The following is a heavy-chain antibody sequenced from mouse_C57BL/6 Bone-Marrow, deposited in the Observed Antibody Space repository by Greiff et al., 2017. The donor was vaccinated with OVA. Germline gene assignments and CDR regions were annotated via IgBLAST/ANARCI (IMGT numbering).Heavy chain of an antibody. CDR2: ISSGGSYT. Sequence: EVKLMESGGDLVKPGGSLKLSCAASGFTFSSYGMSWVRQTPDKRLEWVATISSGGSYTYYPDSVKGRFTISRDNAKNTMYLQMRSLKSEDTDMYYCARRGGLRRVWFAYGGQGTLVTVSA. V-gene: IGHV5-6*02. CDR3: ARRGGLRRVWFAY. J-gene: IGHJ3*01. CDR1: GFTFSSYG. D-gene: IGHD2-4*01.